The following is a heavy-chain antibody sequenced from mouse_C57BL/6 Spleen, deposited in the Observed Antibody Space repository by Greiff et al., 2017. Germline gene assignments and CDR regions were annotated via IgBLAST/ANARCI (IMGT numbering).Heavy chain of an antibody. Sequence: VQLQQSGAELVRPGASVTLSCKASGYTFTDYEMHWVKQTPVHGLEWIGAIDPETGGTAYNQKFKGKAILTADKSSSTAYMELRSLTSEDSAVYYCTRDDYYGSPWFAYWGQGTLVTVSA. D-gene: IGHD1-1*01. J-gene: IGHJ3*01. CDR3: TRDDYYGSPWFAY. V-gene: IGHV1-15*01. CDR2: IDPETGGT. CDR1: GYTFTDYE.